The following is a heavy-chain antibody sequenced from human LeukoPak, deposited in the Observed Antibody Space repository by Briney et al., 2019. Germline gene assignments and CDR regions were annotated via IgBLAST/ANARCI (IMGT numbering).Heavy chain of an antibody. Sequence: GGSLRLSCAASGFTFSSYAMSWVRQAPGKGLEWVSAISGSGGSTYYADSVKGRFTISRDNSKNTLYLQMNSPRAEDTAVYYCAKGDSSGYYYVRSWFDPWGQGTLVTVSS. CDR2: ISGSGGST. CDR1: GFTFSSYA. D-gene: IGHD3-22*01. J-gene: IGHJ5*02. V-gene: IGHV3-23*01. CDR3: AKGDSSGYYYVRSWFDP.